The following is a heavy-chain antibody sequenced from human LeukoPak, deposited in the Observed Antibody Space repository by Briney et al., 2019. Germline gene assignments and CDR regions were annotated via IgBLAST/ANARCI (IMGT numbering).Heavy chain of an antibody. D-gene: IGHD1-26*01. CDR1: TFIFSDYA. J-gene: IGHJ4*02. CDR3: ARDLGGGTYYVGSDN. V-gene: IGHV3-23*01. Sequence: GGSLRLSCAASTFIFSDYAMTWVRQAPGKGLEWVSTISGGGDATYYAHSVKGRFAVSRDNSKNTLYLQMNSLRAEDTAVYYCARDLGGGTYYVGSDNWGQGTLVTVSS. CDR2: ISGGGDAT.